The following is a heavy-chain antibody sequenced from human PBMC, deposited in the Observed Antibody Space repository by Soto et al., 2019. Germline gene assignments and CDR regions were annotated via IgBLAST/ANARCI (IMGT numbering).Heavy chain of an antibody. D-gene: IGHD3-22*01. Sequence: SETLSLTCTVSGGSITSSEYYWAWIRQPPGKGLECIGYIHDSGSTNYNPSLKSRVTISVDTSKNQFSLQLNSVTAADTAVYYCARGYYDSSGYYTQYFHHWGQGTLGTVSS. J-gene: IGHJ1*01. CDR3: ARGYYDSSGYYTQYFHH. CDR1: GGSITSSEYY. V-gene: IGHV4-61*08. CDR2: IHDSGST.